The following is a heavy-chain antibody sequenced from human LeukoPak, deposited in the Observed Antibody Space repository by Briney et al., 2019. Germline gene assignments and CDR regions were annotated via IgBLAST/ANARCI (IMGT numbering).Heavy chain of an antibody. D-gene: IGHD2-21*01. CDR2: IYYSGST. J-gene: IGHJ4*02. Sequence: SETLSLTCTVSGGSISSYYWSWIRQPPGQGLEWVGYIYYSGSTNYNPSLKSRITISVDTSTTQISLKLSFVTVAATAVYYCSRGFLGRPGYWGQGTMVTVS. CDR1: GGSISSYY. V-gene: IGHV4-59*01. CDR3: SRGFLGRPGY.